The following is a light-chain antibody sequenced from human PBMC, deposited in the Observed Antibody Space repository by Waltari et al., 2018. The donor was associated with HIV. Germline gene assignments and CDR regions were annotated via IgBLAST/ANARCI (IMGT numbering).Light chain of an antibody. Sequence: DIQMTQSPSSVSASVGDRVTITCRASQGIRNWLAWYQQIPGKAPKLLIFPASTLQSGVPSRFSGSGSGTDFTLTVTSLQPEDFATYYCQQADSFPITFGQGTRLQI. J-gene: IGKJ5*01. CDR3: QQADSFPIT. CDR1: QGIRNW. V-gene: IGKV1D-12*01. CDR2: PAS.